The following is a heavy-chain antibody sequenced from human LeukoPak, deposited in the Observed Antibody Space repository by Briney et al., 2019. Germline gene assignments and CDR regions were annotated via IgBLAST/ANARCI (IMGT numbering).Heavy chain of an antibody. Sequence: GTSVKVSCKASGFTFTSSAVQWVRQARGQRLEWIGWIVVGSGNTNYAQKFQERVTITRDMSASTAYMELSSLRSEGTAVYYCAADNGGNSVAFDIWGQGTMVTVSS. CDR1: GFTFTSSA. V-gene: IGHV1-58*01. CDR2: IVVGSGNT. D-gene: IGHD4-23*01. CDR3: AADNGGNSVAFDI. J-gene: IGHJ3*02.